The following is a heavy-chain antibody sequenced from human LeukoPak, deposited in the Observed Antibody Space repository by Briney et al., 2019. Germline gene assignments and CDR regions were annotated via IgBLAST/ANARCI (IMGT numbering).Heavy chain of an antibody. J-gene: IGHJ4*02. D-gene: IGHD2-21*01. CDR3: ARDIAGLGY. Sequence: GGSLRLSCAASGFTFSSYWMDWVRQAPGKGLMWVSRIRSDGGDTGYADSVKGRFTISRDNAKNTLYLQINSLRVEDTAVYCCARDIAGLGYWGQGTLVTVSS. V-gene: IGHV3-74*01. CDR2: IRSDGGDT. CDR1: GFTFSSYW.